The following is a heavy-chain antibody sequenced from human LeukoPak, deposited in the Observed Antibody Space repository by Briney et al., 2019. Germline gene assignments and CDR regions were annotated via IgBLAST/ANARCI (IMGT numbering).Heavy chain of an antibody. CDR1: GFTFSSYE. V-gene: IGHV3-48*03. Sequence: PAGGSLRLSCAASGFTFSSYEMNWVRQAPGKGLEWVSYISSSGSTIYYADSVKGRFTISRDNAKNSLYLQMSSLRAEDTAVCYCAELGITMIGGVWGKGTTVTISS. D-gene: IGHD3-10*02. CDR2: ISSSGSTI. J-gene: IGHJ6*04. CDR3: AELGITMIGGV.